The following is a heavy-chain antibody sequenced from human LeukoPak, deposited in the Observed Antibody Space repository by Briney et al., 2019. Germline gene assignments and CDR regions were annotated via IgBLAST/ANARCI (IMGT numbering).Heavy chain of an antibody. J-gene: IGHJ4*02. CDR3: ARMAYGDYVLDY. CDR2: IYYSGST. Sequence: SQTLSLTCTVSGGSISSGDYYWSWIRQPPGKGLEWIGYIYYSGSTYYNPSLKSRVTISVDTSKNQFSLKPSSVTAADTAVYYCARMAYGDYVLDYWGQGTLVTVSS. CDR1: GGSISSGDYY. D-gene: IGHD4-17*01. V-gene: IGHV4-30-4*01.